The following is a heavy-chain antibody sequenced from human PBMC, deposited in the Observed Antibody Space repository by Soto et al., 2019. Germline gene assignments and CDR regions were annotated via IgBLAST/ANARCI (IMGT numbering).Heavy chain of an antibody. CDR1: GYTFSGHE. J-gene: IGHJ3*01. V-gene: IGHV1-3*01. CDR3: ARFWHGERRLNA. D-gene: IGHD4-17*01. CDR2: INGGNGIT. Sequence: QVPLVQSGAEVSKPWASVFVSCKASGYTFSGHEIHSVRQAPGQRLVWMGWINGGNGITKSSQEFQDRFTYNKDTSATTAYMELSSPRSDDTAVYYCARFWHGERRLNAGGEGTIVIVTS.